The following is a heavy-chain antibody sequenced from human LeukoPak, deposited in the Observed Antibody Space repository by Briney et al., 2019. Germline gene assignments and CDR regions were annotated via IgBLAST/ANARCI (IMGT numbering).Heavy chain of an antibody. D-gene: IGHD6-13*01. V-gene: IGHV3-13*01. CDR1: GFTFSSYD. CDR3: AKSRTWYSSSWEQDY. CDR2: IGTAGDT. J-gene: IGHJ4*02. Sequence: PGGSLRLSCAASGFTFSSYDMHWVRQATGKGLEWVSAIGTAGDTYYPGSVKGRFTISRENAKNSLYLQMNSLRAEDTAVYYCAKSRTWYSSSWEQDYWGQGTLVTVSS.